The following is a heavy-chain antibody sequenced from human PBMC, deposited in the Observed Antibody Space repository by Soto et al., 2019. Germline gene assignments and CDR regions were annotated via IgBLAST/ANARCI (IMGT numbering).Heavy chain of an antibody. CDR3: ARYYGSGSSDINYYYYYMDV. V-gene: IGHV4-39*01. CDR2: IYYSGST. D-gene: IGHD3-10*01. J-gene: IGHJ6*03. CDR1: GGSIGSSSYY. Sequence: SETLSLTCTVSGGSIGSSSYYWGWIRQPPGKGLEWIGSIYYSGSTYYNPSLKSRVTISVDTSKNQFSLKLSSVTAADTAVYYCARYYGSGSSDINYYYYYMDVWGKGTTVTVSS.